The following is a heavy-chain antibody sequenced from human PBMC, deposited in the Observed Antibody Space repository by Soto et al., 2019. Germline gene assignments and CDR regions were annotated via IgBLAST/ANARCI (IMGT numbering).Heavy chain of an antibody. CDR2: IKQDGSEK. V-gene: IGHV3-7*01. Sequence: HPGGSLRLSCAASGFTFSSYWMSWVRQAPGKGLEWVANIKQDGSEKYYVDSVKGRFTISRDNAKNSLYLQMNSLRAEDTAVYYCARAPPRNIVLMVYAIMRGYYYYGMDVWGQGTTVTVSS. D-gene: IGHD2-8*01. CDR3: ARAPPRNIVLMVYAIMRGYYYYGMDV. CDR1: GFTFSSYW. J-gene: IGHJ6*02.